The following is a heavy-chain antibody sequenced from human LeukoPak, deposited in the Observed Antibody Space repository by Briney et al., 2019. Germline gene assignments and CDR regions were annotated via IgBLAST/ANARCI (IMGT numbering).Heavy chain of an antibody. D-gene: IGHD3-10*01. V-gene: IGHV3-21*01. CDR2: ISSSSSYI. Sequence: GGSLRLSCAASGFTFSSYSMHWVHQAPGQGLEWVSSISSSSSYIYYADSVKGRFTISRDNAKNSLYLQMSSLRAEDTAVYYCAREDEDGDDYWGQGTLVTVSS. J-gene: IGHJ4*02. CDR3: AREDEDGDDY. CDR1: GFTFSSYS.